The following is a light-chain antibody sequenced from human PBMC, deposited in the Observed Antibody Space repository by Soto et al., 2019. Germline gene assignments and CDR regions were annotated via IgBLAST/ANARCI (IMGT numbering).Light chain of an antibody. CDR3: LQYYTVPRT. V-gene: IGKV4-1*01. CDR1: QRLFYSSTNKNY. J-gene: IGKJ1*01. CDR2: WAS. Sequence: DIVMTQSPDSLVVSLGERATINCKSSQRLFYSSTNKNYLAWFQQKPGQPPKLLIYWASTRESGVPDRFSGSGSETDFTLTINSVQAEDVAVYYCLQYYTVPRTFGQGTKVEI.